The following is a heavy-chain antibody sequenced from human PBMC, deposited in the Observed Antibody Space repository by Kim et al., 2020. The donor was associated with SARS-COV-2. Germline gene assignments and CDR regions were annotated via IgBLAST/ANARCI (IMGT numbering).Heavy chain of an antibody. Sequence: GGSLRLSCAASGFTFSSYSMNWVRQAPGKGLEWVSYISSSSSTIYYADSVKGRFTISRDNAKNSLYLQMNSLRDEDTAVYYCAREYSSGWHGTPRFDYWGQGTLGTVSS. CDR2: ISSSSSTI. CDR3: AREYSSGWHGTPRFDY. V-gene: IGHV3-48*02. D-gene: IGHD6-19*01. CDR1: GFTFSSYS. J-gene: IGHJ4*02.